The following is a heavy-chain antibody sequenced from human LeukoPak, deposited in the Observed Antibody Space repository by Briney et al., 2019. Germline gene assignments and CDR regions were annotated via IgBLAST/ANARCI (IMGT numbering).Heavy chain of an antibody. CDR1: GYTFTSYY. J-gene: IGHJ6*03. Sequence: GASVKVSCKASGYTFTSYYMHWVRQAPGQGLEWMGIINSSGGSTSYAQKFQGRVTMTRDMSTSTVYVELSSLRSEDTAVYYCAREHDYGDYGRYYYYMDVWGKGTTVTVSS. CDR3: AREHDYGDYGRYYYYMDV. V-gene: IGHV1-46*01. D-gene: IGHD4-17*01. CDR2: INSSGGST.